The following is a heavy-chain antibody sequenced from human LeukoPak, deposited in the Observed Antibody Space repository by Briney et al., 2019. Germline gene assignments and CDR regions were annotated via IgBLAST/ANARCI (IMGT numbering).Heavy chain of an antibody. J-gene: IGHJ4*02. CDR1: GGSITNYY. Sequence: PSETLSLTCTVSGGSITNYYWSWIRQPPGKGLEWIGYVYYSGSTNYNPSLESRVTISVDTSKNQFSLNLSSVTAADTAVYYCAATMVRGGHTNFDFLGQGTLV. D-gene: IGHD3-10*01. CDR3: AATMVRGGHTNFDF. CDR2: VYYSGST. V-gene: IGHV4-59*08.